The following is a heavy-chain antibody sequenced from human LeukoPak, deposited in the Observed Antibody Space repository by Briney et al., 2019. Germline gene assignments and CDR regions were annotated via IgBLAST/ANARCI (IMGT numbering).Heavy chain of an antibody. CDR1: GYTFTAYY. J-gene: IGHJ5*02. CDR2: INPNSGVT. V-gene: IGHV1-2*02. D-gene: IGHD3-10*01. Sequence: ASVKVSCKASGYTFTAYYIYWVRQAPGQGLEWMGWINPNSGVTNYAQKFQGRVTMTRDTSISTAYMELSSLRSEDTAVYYCARGPITMVRGVYWFDPWGQGTLVTVSS. CDR3: ARGPITMVRGVYWFDP.